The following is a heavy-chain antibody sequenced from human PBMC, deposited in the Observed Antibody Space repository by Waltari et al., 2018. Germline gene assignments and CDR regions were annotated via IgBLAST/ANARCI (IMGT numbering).Heavy chain of an antibody. V-gene: IGHV4-61*02. J-gene: IGHJ4*02. CDR2: IYASGGT. D-gene: IGHD3-10*01. Sequence: QVQLQESGPGLVKPSQTLSLTCNVSGDFIERGSYYWSWVRPPAGRGLEWIGRIYASGGTKHNPSLKSRVTLSVGTSTNQVSLRLTSVTAADSAVYFCARTLEKTYGGWYFDSWGQGTRVTVSS. CDR3: ARTLEKTYGGWYFDS. CDR1: GDFIERGSYY.